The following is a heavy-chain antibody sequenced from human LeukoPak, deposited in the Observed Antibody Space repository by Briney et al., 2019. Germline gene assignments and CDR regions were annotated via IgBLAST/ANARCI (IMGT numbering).Heavy chain of an antibody. CDR1: GFTVSSNY. CDR3: ARDRYGDYIFDY. D-gene: IGHD4-17*01. Sequence: PGGPLRLSCAASGFTVSSNYMSWVRQAPGKGLEWVSVIYSGGSTYYADSVKGRFTISRDNSKNTLYLQMNSLRAEDTAVYYCARDRYGDYIFDYWGQGTLVTVSS. J-gene: IGHJ4*02. V-gene: IGHV3-66*01. CDR2: IYSGGST.